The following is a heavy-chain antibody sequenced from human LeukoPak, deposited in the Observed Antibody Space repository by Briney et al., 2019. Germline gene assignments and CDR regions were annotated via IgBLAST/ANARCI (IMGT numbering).Heavy chain of an antibody. CDR1: GFTFSSYA. D-gene: IGHD6-13*01. CDR2: ISYDGSNK. CDR3: ARTSFGAAAGTTDYYYYGMDV. Sequence: QTGGSLRLSCAASGFTFSSYAMHWVRRAPGKGLEWVAVISYDGSNKYYADSVKGRFTISRDNSKNTLYLQMNSLRAEDTAVYYCARTSFGAAAGTTDYYYYGMDVWGQGTTVTVSS. J-gene: IGHJ6*02. V-gene: IGHV3-30*04.